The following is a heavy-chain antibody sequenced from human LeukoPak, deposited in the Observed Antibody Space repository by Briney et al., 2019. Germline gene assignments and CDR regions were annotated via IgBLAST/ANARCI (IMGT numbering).Heavy chain of an antibody. CDR2: IYYTGGT. V-gene: IGHV4-59*08. D-gene: IGHD6-19*01. CDR3: AKYGNSGWVIDN. Sequence: ASETLSLTCTVSGGSIGSNYWTWIRQPPGKGLEYIGYIYYTGGTNYNPSLKSRVTISVDTSKNQFSLKLSSVTAADTAVYFCAKYGNSGWVIDNWGQGTLVTVSS. J-gene: IGHJ4*02. CDR1: GGSIGSNY.